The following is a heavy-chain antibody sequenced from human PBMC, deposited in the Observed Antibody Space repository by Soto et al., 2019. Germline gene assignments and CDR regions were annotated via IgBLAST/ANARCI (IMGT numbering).Heavy chain of an antibody. CDR3: ARGMAAAAAKAGFDY. V-gene: IGHV4-34*01. CDR2: INHSGST. D-gene: IGHD6-13*01. Sequence: SETLSLTCAVYGGSFSGYYWSWIRQPPGKGLEWIGEINHSGSTNYNPSLKSRVTISVDTSKNQFSLKLSSVTAADTAVYYCARGMAAAAAKAGFDYWGQGTLVTVSS. CDR1: GGSFSGYY. J-gene: IGHJ4*02.